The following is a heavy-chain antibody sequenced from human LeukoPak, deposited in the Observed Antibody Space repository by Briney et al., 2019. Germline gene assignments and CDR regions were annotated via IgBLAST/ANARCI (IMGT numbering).Heavy chain of an antibody. J-gene: IGHJ5*02. CDR3: ARASIAVAGTSNWFDP. CDR1: GGSISSGGYS. Sequence: SETLSLTCAVSGGSISSGGYSWSWIRQPPGKGLEWIGYIYHSGSTYYNPSLKSRVTISVDRSKNQFSLKLSSVTAAGTAVYYCARASIAVAGTSNWFDPWGQGTLVTVSS. D-gene: IGHD6-19*01. CDR2: IYHSGST. V-gene: IGHV4-30-2*01.